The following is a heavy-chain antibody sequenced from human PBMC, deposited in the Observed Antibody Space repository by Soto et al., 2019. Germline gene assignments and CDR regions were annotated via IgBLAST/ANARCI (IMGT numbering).Heavy chain of an antibody. CDR3: ARASPVLRFFDY. CDR1: GSDITTYY. J-gene: IGHJ4*02. D-gene: IGHD3-3*01. Sequence: SETLSLTCTVSGSDITTYYWSWLRQSPGKGLEWIGHIYDTGSTTYNPSLKSRVTISVDTSNKQFSLKLSSVTAADTAVYYCARASPVLRFFDYWGQGTLVTVSS. V-gene: IGHV4-4*09. CDR2: IYDTGST.